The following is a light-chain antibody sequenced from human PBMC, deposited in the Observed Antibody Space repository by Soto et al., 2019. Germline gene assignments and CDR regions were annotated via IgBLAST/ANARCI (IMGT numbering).Light chain of an antibody. CDR1: QNIDGW. CDR3: QQYNDNSF. Sequence: DIQMTQSPSTLSAYVGDRVTITCRASQNIDGWLAWYQQKPGKAPKLLIYDASSLETGVSSRFSGSGSGAESTLTISSLQPDDFATHYCQQYNDNSFFGQGTKLEIK. V-gene: IGKV1-5*01. CDR2: DAS. J-gene: IGKJ2*01.